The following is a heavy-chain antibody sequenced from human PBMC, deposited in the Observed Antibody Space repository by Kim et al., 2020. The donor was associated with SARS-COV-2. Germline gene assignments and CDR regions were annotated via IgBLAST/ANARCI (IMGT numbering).Heavy chain of an antibody. D-gene: IGHD2-15*01. CDR1: GRKVRSYE. CDR3: ARTGSGRRNYFDY. J-gene: IGHJ4*02. CDR2: ISSRGMTK. V-gene: IGHV3-48*03. Sequence: GGSLRLSCAASGRKVRSYEMNWVRQAPGKGLEWVSYISSRGMTKYYADSVKGRFTISRDNAKNSVYLQMNSLRAEDTAVYYCARTGSGRRNYFDYWGQGILVTVSS.